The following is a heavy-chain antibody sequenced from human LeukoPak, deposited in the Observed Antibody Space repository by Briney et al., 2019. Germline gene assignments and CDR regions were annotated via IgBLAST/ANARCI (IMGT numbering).Heavy chain of an antibody. D-gene: IGHD2-2*01. J-gene: IGHJ3*02. Sequence: GASVKVSCKASGYTFTSYDINWVRQATGQGLEWMGWMNPNSGNTGYAQKFQGRVTMTRNTSISTAYMELSSLRSEDTAVYYCARDRSIVPAATDDAFDIWDQGTMVTVSS. CDR1: GYTFTSYD. V-gene: IGHV1-8*01. CDR3: ARDRSIVPAATDDAFDI. CDR2: MNPNSGNT.